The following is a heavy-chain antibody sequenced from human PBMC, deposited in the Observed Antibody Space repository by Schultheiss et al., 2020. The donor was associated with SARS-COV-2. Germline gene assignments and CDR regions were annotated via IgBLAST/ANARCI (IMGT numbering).Heavy chain of an antibody. CDR3: VRDGVGATAFFGYFDL. J-gene: IGHJ4*02. CDR1: GFTFSSYG. V-gene: IGHV3-33*05. CDR2: ISFDGRNT. D-gene: IGHD1-26*01. Sequence: GGSLRLSCAASGFTFSSYGMHWVRQAPGKGLEWVAVISFDGRNTHYSGSVRGRFTLSRDNSKNTLYLQMNSLTAEDTAVYYCVRDGVGATAFFGYFDLWGQGTLVTVSS.